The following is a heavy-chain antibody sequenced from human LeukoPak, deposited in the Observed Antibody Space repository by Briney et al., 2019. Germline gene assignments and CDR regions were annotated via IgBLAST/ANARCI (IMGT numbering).Heavy chain of an antibody. Sequence: SETLSLTCTVSGGSISSYYWSWIQQPAGKGLEWIGRIYTSGSTNYNPSLKSRVTMSVDTSKNQFSLKLSSVTAADTAVYYCARDSSSSAKGMDVWGQGTTVTVSS. D-gene: IGHD6-6*01. CDR3: ARDSSSSAKGMDV. V-gene: IGHV4-4*07. CDR2: IYTSGST. CDR1: GGSISSYY. J-gene: IGHJ6*02.